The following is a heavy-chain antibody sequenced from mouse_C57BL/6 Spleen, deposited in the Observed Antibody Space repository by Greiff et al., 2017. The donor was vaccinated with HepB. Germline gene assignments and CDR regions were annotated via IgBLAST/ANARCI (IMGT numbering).Heavy chain of an antibody. CDR3: ARDREYGNYWYFDV. J-gene: IGHJ1*03. V-gene: IGHV5-4*01. CDR2: ISDGGSYT. D-gene: IGHD2-1*01. Sequence: EVKLMESGGGLVKPGGSLKLSCAASGFTFSSYAMSWVRQTPEKRLEWVATISDGGSYTYYPDNVKGRFTISRDNAKNNLYLEMSHLKSEDTAMYYCARDREYGNYWYFDVWGTGTTVTVSS. CDR1: GFTFSSYA.